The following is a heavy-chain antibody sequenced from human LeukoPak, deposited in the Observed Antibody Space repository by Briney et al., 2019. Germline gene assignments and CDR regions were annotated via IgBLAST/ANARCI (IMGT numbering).Heavy chain of an antibody. Sequence: GGSLRLSCAASGFTFSNYNMNWVRQAPGKGLEWVSFISSSRGYINYADSVKGRFTISRDNAKNPLYLQINSLRAEDTAVYYCARTYCSGGSCYSGAFDIWGQGTIVTVSS. CDR3: ARTYCSGGSCYSGAFDI. CDR2: ISSSRGYI. V-gene: IGHV3-21*01. J-gene: IGHJ3*02. D-gene: IGHD2-15*01. CDR1: GFTFSNYN.